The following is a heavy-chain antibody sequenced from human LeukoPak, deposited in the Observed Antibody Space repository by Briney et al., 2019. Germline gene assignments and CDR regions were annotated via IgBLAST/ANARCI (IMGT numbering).Heavy chain of an antibody. CDR3: AREVTMVRGVITPAFDI. V-gene: IGHV3-33*01. J-gene: IGHJ3*02. CDR2: IWYDGSNK. Sequence: PGGSLRLSCAASGFTFSSYGMHWVRQAPGKGLEWVAVIWYDGSNKYYADSVKGRFTISRDNSKNTLYLQMNSLRAEDTAVYYCAREVTMVRGVITPAFDIWGQGTMVTVSS. CDR1: GFTFSSYG. D-gene: IGHD3-10*01.